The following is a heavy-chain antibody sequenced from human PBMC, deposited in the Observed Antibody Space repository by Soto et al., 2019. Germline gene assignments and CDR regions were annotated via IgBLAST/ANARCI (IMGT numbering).Heavy chain of an antibody. Sequence: SETLSLTCTVSGGSINTFYWSWVRQPAGKGLEWIGRIFSSGSTSFNPSLESRVAMSVDTSKNHFSLNLSSVTAADMAVYYCAREGSPSAYNFAPGIQLWSFD. D-gene: IGHD5-18*01. CDR1: GGSINTFY. CDR2: IFSSGST. V-gene: IGHV4-4*07. J-gene: IGHJ4*01. CDR3: AREGSPSAYNFAPGIQLWSFD.